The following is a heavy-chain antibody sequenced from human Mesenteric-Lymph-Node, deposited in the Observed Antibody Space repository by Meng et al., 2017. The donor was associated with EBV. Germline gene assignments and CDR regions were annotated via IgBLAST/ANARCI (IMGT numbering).Heavy chain of an antibody. J-gene: IGHJ4*02. CDR3: ARVRERGYDSSGSY. V-gene: IGHV4-39*07. CDR1: GGSISSSSYY. CDR2: IYYSGST. D-gene: IGHD3-22*01. Sequence: RQLQESGPGLVKPSETLSLTFTVSGGSISSSSYYWGWIHQPPGKGLEWIGSIYYSGSTYYNPSLKSRVTISVDTSKNQFSLKLSSVTAADTAVYYCARVRERGYDSSGSYWGQGTLVTVSS.